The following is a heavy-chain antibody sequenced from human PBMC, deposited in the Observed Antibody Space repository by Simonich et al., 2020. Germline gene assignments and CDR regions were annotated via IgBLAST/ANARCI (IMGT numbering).Heavy chain of an antibody. CDR1: GFTFSSYW. J-gene: IGHJ3*02. CDR3: ACLVTGDAFDI. CDR2: ITQVGSEK. D-gene: IGHD2-21*02. V-gene: IGHV3-7*01. Sequence: EVQLVESGGGLVQPGGSLRLSCAASGFTFSSYWMSWGRQAPGEGLELVAKITQVGSEKYYGDSVKGRFTISRDNAKNSLYLQMNSLRAEETAVYYCACLVTGDAFDIWGQGTMVTVSS.